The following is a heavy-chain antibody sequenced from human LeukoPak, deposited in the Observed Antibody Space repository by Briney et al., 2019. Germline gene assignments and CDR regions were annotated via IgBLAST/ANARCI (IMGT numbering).Heavy chain of an antibody. V-gene: IGHV4-59*01. CDR2: IYYSGSA. CDR1: GGSFSGYY. CDR3: ARSNSYGPAFDY. D-gene: IGHD5-18*01. J-gene: IGHJ4*02. Sequence: PSETLSLTCAVYGGSFSGYYWSWIRQPPGKGLEWIGYIYYSGSANYNPSLKSRVTISVDTSKNQFSLKLSSVTAADTAVYYCARSNSYGPAFDYWGQGTLVAVSS.